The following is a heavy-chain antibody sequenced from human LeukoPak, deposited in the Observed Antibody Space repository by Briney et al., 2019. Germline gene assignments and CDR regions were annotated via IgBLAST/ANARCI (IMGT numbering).Heavy chain of an antibody. CDR3: ARHPRLRYFDRGAEYFQH. J-gene: IGHJ1*01. V-gene: IGHV4-39*01. CDR2: IYYSGST. CDR1: GGSISSSSYY. Sequence: SETLSLTCTVSGGSISSSSYYWGWIRQPPGKGLEWIGSIYYSGSTYYNPSLKSRVTISVDTSKNQFSLKLSSVTAADTAVYYCARHPRLRYFDRGAEYFQHWGQGTLVTVSS. D-gene: IGHD3-9*01.